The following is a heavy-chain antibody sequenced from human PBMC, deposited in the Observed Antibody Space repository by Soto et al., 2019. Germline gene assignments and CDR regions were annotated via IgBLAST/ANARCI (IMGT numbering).Heavy chain of an antibody. Sequence: SETLSLTCAVSGGSISSSNWWSWVRQPPGKGLEWIGEIYHSGSTNHNPSLKSRLIISVDTSKNQFSLKLSSVTAADTAVYYCARAEITMVRGVLIRFDYWGQGTLVTVSS. J-gene: IGHJ4*02. D-gene: IGHD3-10*01. CDR1: GGSISSSNW. CDR2: IYHSGST. CDR3: ARAEITMVRGVLIRFDY. V-gene: IGHV4-4*02.